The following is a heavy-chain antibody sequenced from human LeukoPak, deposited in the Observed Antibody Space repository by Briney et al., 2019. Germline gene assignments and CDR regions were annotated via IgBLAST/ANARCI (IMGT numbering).Heavy chain of an antibody. CDR1: GLTFSSYS. Sequence: GGSLRLSCAASGLTFSSYSMNWVRKAPGKGLEWVSSISSSSSYIYYADSVKGRFTISRDNATNSLYLQMNSLRAEDTAVYYWARDRHGVAAIGDFDYWGQGTLVTVSS. CDR2: ISSSSSYI. V-gene: IGHV3-21*01. J-gene: IGHJ4*02. D-gene: IGHD5-12*01. CDR3: ARDRHGVAAIGDFDY.